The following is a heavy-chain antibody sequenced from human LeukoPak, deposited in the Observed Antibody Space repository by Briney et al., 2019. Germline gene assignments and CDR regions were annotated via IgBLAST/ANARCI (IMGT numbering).Heavy chain of an antibody. D-gene: IGHD1-26*01. CDR1: GYSFTSYW. V-gene: IGHV5-51*01. Sequence: GESLQISCKGSGYSFTSYWIGWVRQMPGKGLEWMGIIYPGDSDTRYSPSFQGQVTISADKSISTAYLQWSSLKASDTAMYYCARRGSVGGATSAFDIWGQGTMVTVSS. CDR2: IYPGDSDT. CDR3: ARRGSVGGATSAFDI. J-gene: IGHJ3*02.